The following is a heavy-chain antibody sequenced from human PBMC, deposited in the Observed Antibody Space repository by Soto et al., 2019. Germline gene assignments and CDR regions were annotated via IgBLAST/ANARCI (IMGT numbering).Heavy chain of an antibody. CDR3: ARENIMSRIGASDI. V-gene: IGHV1-3*04. CDR2: ISTGNGNT. D-gene: IGHD5-12*01. CDR1: GYTFTYYA. Sequence: GASVQVSCKASGYTFTYYAIYWVRQAPGQRLEWMGWISTGNGNTKYSQKFQGRVTINRDTSASTVYIELSSLRSDDTAVYYCARENIMSRIGASDIWGQGTVVTVSS. J-gene: IGHJ3*02.